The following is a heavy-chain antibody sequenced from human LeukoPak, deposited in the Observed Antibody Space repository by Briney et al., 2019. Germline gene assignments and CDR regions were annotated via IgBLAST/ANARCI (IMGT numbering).Heavy chain of an antibody. V-gene: IGHV4-59*01. Sequence: SETLSLTCTVSGGSISAYYWSWIRQPPGKGLEWIGYISYSGSTKYNPSLKSRVTISVDTSKNQFSLKLSSVTAADTAVYYCARYGMATIQFFDYWGQGTLFTVPS. CDR1: GGSISAYY. J-gene: IGHJ4*02. D-gene: IGHD5-24*01. CDR2: ISYSGST. CDR3: ARYGMATIQFFDY.